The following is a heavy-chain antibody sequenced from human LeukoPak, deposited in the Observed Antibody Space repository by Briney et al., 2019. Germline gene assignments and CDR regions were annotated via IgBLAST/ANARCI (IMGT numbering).Heavy chain of an antibody. J-gene: IGHJ5*02. CDR2: IYTSGRT. CDR1: GGSISSYY. CDR3: ARDDSSSWYGLFGFDP. D-gene: IGHD6-13*01. V-gene: IGHV4-4*07. Sequence: PSETLSLTCTVSGGSISSYYWSWIRQPAGKGLEWIGRIYTSGRTNYNPSLKSRVTMPVDTSKNQFSLKLSSVTAADTAVYYCARDDSSSWYGLFGFDPWGQGTLVTVSS.